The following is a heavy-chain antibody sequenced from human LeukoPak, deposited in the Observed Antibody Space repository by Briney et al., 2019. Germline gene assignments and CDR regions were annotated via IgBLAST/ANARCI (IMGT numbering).Heavy chain of an antibody. CDR2: IWHDGNNK. J-gene: IGHJ4*02. Sequence: PGGSLRLPCAASGFNVNDYGMHWVRQAPGKGLEWVAIIWHDGNNKYYADAVRGRFTISRDNSKNTLFLEMNSLRAEDTAVYYCARDGAYSYTYWGQGTLVTVSS. CDR1: GFNVNDYG. D-gene: IGHD5-18*01. V-gene: IGHV3-33*01. CDR3: ARDGAYSYTY.